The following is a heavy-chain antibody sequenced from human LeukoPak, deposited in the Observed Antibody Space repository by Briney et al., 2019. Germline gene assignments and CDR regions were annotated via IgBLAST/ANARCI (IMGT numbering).Heavy chain of an antibody. CDR2: INHSGST. CDR1: GGFFSGYY. D-gene: IGHD4-17*01. CDR3: AIRIPTTVIGSDAFDI. Sequence: PSETLSLTCAVYGGFFSGYYWSWIRQPPGKGLEWIGEINHSGSTNYNPSLKSRVTISVDTSKNQFSLKLSSVTAADTAVYYCAIRIPTTVIGSDAFDIWGQGTMVTVSS. J-gene: IGHJ3*02. V-gene: IGHV4-34*01.